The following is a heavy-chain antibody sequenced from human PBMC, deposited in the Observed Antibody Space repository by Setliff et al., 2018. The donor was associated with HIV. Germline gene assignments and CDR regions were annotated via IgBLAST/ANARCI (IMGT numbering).Heavy chain of an antibody. J-gene: IGHJ4*02. CDR2: INPNGGET. Sequence: ASVKVSCKASGYTFSGRYIHWVRQAPGQGLEWMGWINPNGGETNFAHKFQGRVTLTSDTFISTAYMELLRLRSDDTSVFYCVRGGDYCSSTSCYDPFDSWGQGTPVTVSS. CDR3: VRGGDYCSSTSCYDPFDS. D-gene: IGHD2-2*01. V-gene: IGHV1-2*02. CDR1: GYTFSGRY.